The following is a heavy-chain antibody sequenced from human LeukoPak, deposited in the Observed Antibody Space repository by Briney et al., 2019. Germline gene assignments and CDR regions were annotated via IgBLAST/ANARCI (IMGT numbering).Heavy chain of an antibody. Sequence: IPSETLSLTCTVSGGSVSTSDYYWGWIRQTPGKGLEWIGDIFHNGKTNYNPSLKGRVTISIDTSNNQFSLRLPSVTAADTAVYYCARIFDSWGQGTLVTVSS. J-gene: IGHJ4*02. CDR2: IFHNGKT. CDR1: GGSVSTSDYY. V-gene: IGHV4-39*07. CDR3: ARIFDS.